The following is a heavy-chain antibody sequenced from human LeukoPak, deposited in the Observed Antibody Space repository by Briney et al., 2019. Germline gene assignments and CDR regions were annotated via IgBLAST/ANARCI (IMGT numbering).Heavy chain of an antibody. Sequence: PSETLSLTCAVYGGSFSGYYWSWIRQPPGKGLEWIGEINHSGSTNYNPSLKSRVTISVDTSKNQFSLKLSSVTAADTAVYYCARETVTTINWFDPWGQGTLVTVSS. J-gene: IGHJ5*02. CDR3: ARETVTTINWFDP. CDR2: INHSGST. CDR1: GGSFSGYY. D-gene: IGHD4-17*01. V-gene: IGHV4-34*01.